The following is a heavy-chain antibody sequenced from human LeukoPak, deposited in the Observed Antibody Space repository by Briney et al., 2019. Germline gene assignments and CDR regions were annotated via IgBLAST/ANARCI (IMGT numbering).Heavy chain of an antibody. V-gene: IGHV1-69*01. D-gene: IGHD6-13*01. CDR2: IIPIFGTA. Sequence: SVTVSCKASGGTFSSYAISWVRQAPGQGLEWMGGIIPIFGTANYAQKFQGRVTITADESTSTAYMELSSLRSEDTAVYYCASDLSSSWFPLDYWGQGTLVTVSS. J-gene: IGHJ4*02. CDR3: ASDLSSSWFPLDY. CDR1: GGTFSSYA.